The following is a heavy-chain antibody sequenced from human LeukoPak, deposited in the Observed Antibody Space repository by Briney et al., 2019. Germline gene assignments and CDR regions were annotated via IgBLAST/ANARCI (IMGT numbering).Heavy chain of an antibody. CDR1: GFTFSSYW. Sequence: GGSLRLSCAASGFTFSSYWMHWVRQAPGKGLVWVSRINSDGSSTSYADSVKGRFTISRDDAKNTLHLQMNSLRAEDTAVYYCARDQYYYDSSGYFDAFDIWGQGTMVTVSS. CDR2: INSDGSST. V-gene: IGHV3-74*01. D-gene: IGHD3-22*01. J-gene: IGHJ3*02. CDR3: ARDQYYYDSSGYFDAFDI.